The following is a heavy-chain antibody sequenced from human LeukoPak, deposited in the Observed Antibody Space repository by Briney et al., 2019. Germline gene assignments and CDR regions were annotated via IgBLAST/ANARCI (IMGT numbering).Heavy chain of an antibody. J-gene: IGHJ6*03. CDR1: GDSVSSNSAA. CDR3: ARGPQIAAAGTYYYYYYMDV. Sequence: SQTLSLTCAISGDSVSSNSAAWNWIRQSPSRGLEWLGRTYYRSKWYNDYAVSVKSRITINPDTSKNQFSLQLNSVTPEDTAVYYCARGPQIAAAGTYYYYYYMDVWGKGTTVTVSS. D-gene: IGHD6-13*01. V-gene: IGHV6-1*01. CDR2: TYYRSKWYN.